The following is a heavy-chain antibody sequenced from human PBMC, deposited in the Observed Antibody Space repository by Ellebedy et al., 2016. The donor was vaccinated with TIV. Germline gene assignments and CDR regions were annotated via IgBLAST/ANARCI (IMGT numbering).Heavy chain of an antibody. CDR2: IIPISVSA. V-gene: IGHV1-69*13. Sequence: SVKVSCXASGGTFSSYAISWVRQAPGQGLEWIGVIIPISVSARYSQSFQGRVTITADESTRTAYMDLSSLTSDDTGVYFCARDPGDPESYYFDYWGQGTLVTVSS. J-gene: IGHJ4*02. CDR1: GGTFSSYA. CDR3: ARDPGDPESYYFDY. D-gene: IGHD1-26*01.